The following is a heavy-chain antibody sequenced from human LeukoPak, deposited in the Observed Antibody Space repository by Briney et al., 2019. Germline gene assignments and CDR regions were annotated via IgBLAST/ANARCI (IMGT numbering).Heavy chain of an antibody. CDR2: IWYDGSNK. J-gene: IGHJ4*02. D-gene: IGHD6-19*01. CDR3: ARVGSGWDGVDY. V-gene: IGHV3-33*08. CDR1: GFTFSSYA. Sequence: GGSLRLSCAASGFTFSSYAMSWVRQAPGKGLEWVAVIWYDGSNKYYADSVKGRFTISRDNSKNTLYLQMNNLRAEDTAVYYCARVGSGWDGVDYWGQGTLVTVSS.